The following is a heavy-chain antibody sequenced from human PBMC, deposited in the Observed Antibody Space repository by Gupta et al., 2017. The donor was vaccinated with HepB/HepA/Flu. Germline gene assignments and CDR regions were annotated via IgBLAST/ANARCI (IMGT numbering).Heavy chain of an antibody. D-gene: IGHD3-22*01. V-gene: IGHV3-30*02. J-gene: IGHJ4*02. CDR3: AKGEGTLCITMSCTTDY. Sequence: SDSVKGRFTISRDDSKNTLYLQMNSLRPEDTAVYYCAKGEGTLCITMSCTTDYWGQGTLVTVSS.